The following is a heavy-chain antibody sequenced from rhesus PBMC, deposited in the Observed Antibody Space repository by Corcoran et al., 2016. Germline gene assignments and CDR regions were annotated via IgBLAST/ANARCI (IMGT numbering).Heavy chain of an antibody. V-gene: IGHV4-73*01. CDR2: IYGNSASP. CDR1: GGSISGYYY. Sequence: QVKLQQWGEGLVKPSETLSLTCAVYGGSISGYYYWSWIRQPPGKGLEWIGSIYGNSASPKYNPALKNRVTISQDTSENQFSLKLSSVTAADTAVYYCARDPNGVLTAPAPGFDVWGPGVLVTVSS. CDR3: ARDPNGVLTAPAPGFDV. D-gene: IGHD2-15*01. J-gene: IGHJ5-1*01.